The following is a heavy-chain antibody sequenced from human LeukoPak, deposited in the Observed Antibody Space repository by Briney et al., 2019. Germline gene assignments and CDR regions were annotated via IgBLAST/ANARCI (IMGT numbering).Heavy chain of an antibody. J-gene: IGHJ4*02. CDR2: INMYTANP. V-gene: IGHV7-4-1*02. D-gene: IGHD3-16*01. CDR1: GYTFTRYA. CDR3: ARHDNDDDFDY. Sequence: GASVKVSCKASGYTFTRYAINWLRQAPGQGLEWMGWINMYTANPAYAQGFTERFVFSLDTSVTTAYLQISNLKTEHTAVYYCARHDNDDDFDYWGQGTLVTVSS.